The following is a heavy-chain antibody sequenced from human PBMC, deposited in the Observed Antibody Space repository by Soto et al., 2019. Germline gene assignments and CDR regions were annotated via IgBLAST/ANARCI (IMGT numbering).Heavy chain of an antibody. V-gene: IGHV1-8*01. D-gene: IGHD3-3*01. Sequence: ASVKVSCKASGYTFTSYDINWLRQATGQGLEWMGWMNPNSGNTGYAQKFQGRVTMTRNTSMSTAYMELSSLRSEDTAVYYCARGVRGYYDFWSGYPSPYGMDVWGQGTTVTVSS. CDR1: GYTFTSYD. CDR3: ARGVRGYYDFWSGYPSPYGMDV. J-gene: IGHJ6*02. CDR2: MNPNSGNT.